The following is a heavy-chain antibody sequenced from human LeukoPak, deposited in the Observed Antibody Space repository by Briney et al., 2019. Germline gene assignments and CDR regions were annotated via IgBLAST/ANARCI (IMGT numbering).Heavy chain of an antibody. J-gene: IGHJ4*02. V-gene: IGHV4-61*01. Sequence: SETLSLTCTVSGGSVSSGSYYWSWIRQPPGKGLEWIGYIYYSGSTNYNPSLKSRVTMSVYTSRNRFSLRLSSVTAADTAVYYCARHADSGSGYYDYWGQGVLVTVSS. CDR1: GGSVSSGSYY. CDR2: IYYSGST. D-gene: IGHD3-3*01. CDR3: ARHADSGSGYYDY.